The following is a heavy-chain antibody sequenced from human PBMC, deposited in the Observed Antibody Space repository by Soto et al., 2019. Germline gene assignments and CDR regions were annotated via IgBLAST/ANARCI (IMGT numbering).Heavy chain of an antibody. CDR2: ISGSGGST. CDR3: AKARGNYHFWADRFDY. D-gene: IGHD3-3*01. CDR1: GFTFSSYA. Sequence: PGGSLRLSCAASGFTFSSYAMSWVRQAPGKGLEWVSAISGSGGSTYYADSVKDRFTISRDNSKNTLYLQMNSLRAEDTAVYYCAKARGNYHFWADRFDYWGQGTLVTVSS. J-gene: IGHJ4*02. V-gene: IGHV3-23*01.